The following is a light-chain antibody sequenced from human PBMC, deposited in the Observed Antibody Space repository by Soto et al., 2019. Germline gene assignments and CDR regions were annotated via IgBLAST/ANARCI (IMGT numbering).Light chain of an antibody. V-gene: IGKV3-20*01. CDR1: QSVSSSY. Sequence: DTVLTQSPGTLSLSPGERATLSCRASQSVSSSYSAWYQQKPGQAPRLLIYGSSAKATGIPDRFSGSGSGTGFTLTSSRLEPEDFAVYYCLQYGSSPPLAFGGGTKVEIK. CDR3: LQYGSSPPLA. CDR2: GSS. J-gene: IGKJ4*01.